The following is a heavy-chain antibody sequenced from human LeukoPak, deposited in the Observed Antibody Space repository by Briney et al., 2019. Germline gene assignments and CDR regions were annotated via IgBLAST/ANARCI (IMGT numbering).Heavy chain of an antibody. Sequence: ASVKVFCKASGYTFTSYGISWVRQAPGQGLEWMGWISAYNGNTNYAQKLQGRVTMTTDTSTSTAYMELRSLRSDDTAVYYCARYCSSTSCYAGFDYWGQGTLVTVSS. V-gene: IGHV1-18*01. CDR3: ARYCSSTSCYAGFDY. J-gene: IGHJ4*02. CDR1: GYTFTSYG. D-gene: IGHD2-2*01. CDR2: ISAYNGNT.